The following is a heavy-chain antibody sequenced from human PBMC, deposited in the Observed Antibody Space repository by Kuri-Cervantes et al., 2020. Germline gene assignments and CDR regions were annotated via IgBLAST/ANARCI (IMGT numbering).Heavy chain of an antibody. V-gene: IGHV3-30*03. CDR1: GFTFSSYG. Sequence: GESLKISCAASGFTFSSYGKHWVRQAPGKGLEWVAVVSYDGSNKYYADSVKGRFTISRDNSKKTLYLQMNSLRAEDTAVYYCARDRESGYDYVWGSYRVYNWFDPWGQGTLVTVLL. CDR3: ARDRESGYDYVWGSYRVYNWFDP. D-gene: IGHD3-16*02. J-gene: IGHJ5*02. CDR2: VSYDGSNK.